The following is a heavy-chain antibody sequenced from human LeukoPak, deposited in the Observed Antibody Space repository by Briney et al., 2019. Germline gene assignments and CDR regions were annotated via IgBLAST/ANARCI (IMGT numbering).Heavy chain of an antibody. V-gene: IGHV4-59*01. CDR1: GGSISSYY. D-gene: IGHD3-3*01. J-gene: IGHJ4*02. CDR2: IYYSGST. Sequence: SETLSLTCTVFGGSISSYYWSWIRQPPGKGLEWIGYIYYSGSTNYDPSLKSRVTISVDTSKNQFSLKLSSVTAADTAVYYCARDKSDFWSGYPEYFDYWGQGTLVTVSS. CDR3: ARDKSDFWSGYPEYFDY.